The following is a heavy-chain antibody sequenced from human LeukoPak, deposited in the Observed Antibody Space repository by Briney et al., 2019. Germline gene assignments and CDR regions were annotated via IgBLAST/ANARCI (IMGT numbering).Heavy chain of an antibody. CDR3: ARLTRRSGNYFDY. CDR1: GGSISNYY. D-gene: IGHD1-1*01. J-gene: IGHJ4*02. Sequence: SETLSLTCTVSGGSISNYYWNWIRQPPGKRLEWIGSVYHSGNTNYNPSLQSRVTISVDTSKSQFSLKLSSVTAADTAVYYCARLTRRSGNYFDYWGQGTLVTVSS. CDR2: VYHSGNT. V-gene: IGHV4-59*01.